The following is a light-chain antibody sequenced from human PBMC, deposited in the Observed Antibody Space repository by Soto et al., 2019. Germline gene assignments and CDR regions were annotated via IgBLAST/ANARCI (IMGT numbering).Light chain of an antibody. CDR2: TAS. CDR1: ESINTY. CDR3: QQTYTTLS. V-gene: IGKV1-39*01. Sequence: DIQVTQSPSSLSASVGDRVTMTCRASESINTYLNWYQQKPGKAPKLLIYTASNLQSGVPSRFRGSGSGTDFTLTISGLEPEDFSTYYCQQTYTTLSFDGGTKVEI. J-gene: IGKJ4*01.